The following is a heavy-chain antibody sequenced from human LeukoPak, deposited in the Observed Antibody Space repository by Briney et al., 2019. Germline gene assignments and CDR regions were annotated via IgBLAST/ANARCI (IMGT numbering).Heavy chain of an antibody. J-gene: IGHJ4*02. CDR1: GFTFSIYE. Sequence: PGGSMRLSCAASGFTFSIYEMNWVRHAPEKGLGWVSYISSSGSTIYYADSVTGRFTICRDNAKNSLYLQLNSLRAEDTAVYYCARGPTYYDFWSGQYPTGYFDYWGQGTLVTVSS. CDR3: ARGPTYYDFWSGQYPTGYFDY. CDR2: ISSSGSTI. V-gene: IGHV3-48*03. D-gene: IGHD3-3*01.